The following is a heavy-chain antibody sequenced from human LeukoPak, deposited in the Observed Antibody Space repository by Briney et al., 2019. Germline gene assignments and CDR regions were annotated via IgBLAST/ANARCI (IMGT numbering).Heavy chain of an antibody. CDR3: ARNAPYGSGGTRNWFDP. D-gene: IGHD3-10*01. J-gene: IGHJ5*02. CDR2: IVVGSGNT. CDR1: GFTFTRSA. V-gene: IGHV1-58*01. Sequence: SVKVSCKASGFTFTRSAVQWVRQARGQRLEWIGWIVVGSGNTNYAQKFQERVTIIRDMSTSTAYMELSSLRSEDTAVYYCARNAPYGSGGTRNWFDPWGQGTPVTVSS.